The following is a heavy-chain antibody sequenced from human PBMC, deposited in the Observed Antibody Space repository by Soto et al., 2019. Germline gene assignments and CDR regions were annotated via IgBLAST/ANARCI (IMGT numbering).Heavy chain of an antibody. V-gene: IGHV3-48*02. CDR2: ISSSSSNI. Sequence: GGSLRLSCAASGFTFSSYSMNWVRQAPGKGLEWVSYISSSSSNIYYADSVKGRFTISRDKAKNSLYLQMNSLRDKDTAVYYCARESDRIAVAVYYYYYGMDVWGQGTTVTVSS. J-gene: IGHJ6*02. CDR3: ARESDRIAVAVYYYYYGMDV. CDR1: GFTFSSYS. D-gene: IGHD6-19*01.